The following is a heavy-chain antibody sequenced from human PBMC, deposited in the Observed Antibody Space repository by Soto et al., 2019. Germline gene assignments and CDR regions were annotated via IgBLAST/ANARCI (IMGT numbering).Heavy chain of an antibody. Sequence: EVQLVESGGGLVKPGGSLRLSCAASGFTFSSYSMNWVRQAPGKGLEWVSSISSSSSYIYYADSVKGRFTISRDNAKNSLYLQMNSLRAEDTGVYYCARDSPLYGGTVDYWGQGTLVTVSS. D-gene: IGHD1-1*01. J-gene: IGHJ4*02. CDR2: ISSSSSYI. CDR1: GFTFSSYS. CDR3: ARDSPLYGGTVDY. V-gene: IGHV3-21*01.